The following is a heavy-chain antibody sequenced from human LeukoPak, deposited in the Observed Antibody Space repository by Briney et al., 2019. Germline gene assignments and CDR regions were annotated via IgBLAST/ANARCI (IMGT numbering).Heavy chain of an antibody. Sequence: PSETLSLTCAVSGGSISSGGYSWSWIRQPPGKGLKWIGYIYHSGSTYYNPSLKSRVTISVDRSKNQFSLKLSSVTAADTAVYYCARELNYYDSSGYFWGAFDIWGQGTMVTVSS. CDR3: ARELNYYDSSGYFWGAFDI. CDR1: GGSISSGGYS. D-gene: IGHD3-22*01. CDR2: IYHSGST. J-gene: IGHJ3*02. V-gene: IGHV4-30-2*01.